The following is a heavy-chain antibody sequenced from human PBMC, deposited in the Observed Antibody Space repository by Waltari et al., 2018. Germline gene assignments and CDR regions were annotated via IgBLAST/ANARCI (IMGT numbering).Heavy chain of an antibody. CDR1: GFNVSSNY. Sequence: EVQLVESGGGLIQPGGSLRLSCAASGFNVSSNYMSWVRQAPGKGVGLVSFIYRGGITYYAASVKCRFTISRDNSKNTLYLQMNSLRAEDTAVYYCARFYYYYGMDVWGQGTTVTVSS. CDR2: IYRGGIT. J-gene: IGHJ6*02. V-gene: IGHV3-53*01. CDR3: ARFYYYYGMDV.